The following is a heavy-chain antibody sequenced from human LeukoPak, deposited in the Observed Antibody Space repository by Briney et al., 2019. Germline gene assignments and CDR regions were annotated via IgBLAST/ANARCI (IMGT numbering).Heavy chain of an antibody. V-gene: IGHV3-30*04. J-gene: IGHJ3*02. Sequence: GGSLRLSCAASGFTFSSYAMHWVRQAPGKGLEWVAVISYDGSNKYYAESVKGRFTISRDNSKNTLYLQMNSLRAEDTAVYYCARGSAFDIWGQGTMVTVSS. CDR3: ARGSAFDI. CDR2: ISYDGSNK. CDR1: GFTFSSYA.